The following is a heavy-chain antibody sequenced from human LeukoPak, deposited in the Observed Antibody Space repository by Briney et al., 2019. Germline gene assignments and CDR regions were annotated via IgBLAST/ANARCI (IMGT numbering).Heavy chain of an antibody. CDR2: IYYSGSA. CDR3: ARGVENGDHGDY. CDR1: GASIYSGGYY. D-gene: IGHD4-17*01. Sequence: SQTLSLTCTVSGASIYSGGYYWSWIRQHPGKGLEWIGYIYYSGSASCNPSLKSRVTISVDTSKNQFSLKLSSVTAADTAVYYCARGVENGDHGDYWGQGTLVTVSS. J-gene: IGHJ4*02. V-gene: IGHV4-31*03.